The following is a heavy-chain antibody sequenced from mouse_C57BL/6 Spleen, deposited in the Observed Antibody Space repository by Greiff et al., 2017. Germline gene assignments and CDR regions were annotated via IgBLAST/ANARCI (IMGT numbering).Heavy chain of an antibody. J-gene: IGHJ1*03. V-gene: IGHV1-85*01. D-gene: IGHD1-1*01. CDR1: GYTFTSYD. CDR3: ARPYGSSYRHFDV. Sequence: QVQLQQSGPELVKPGASVKLSCKASGYTFTSYDINWVKQRPGQGLEWIGWIYPRDGSTKYNEKFKGKATLTVDTSSSTAYMELHSLTSEDSAVYFCARPYGSSYRHFDVWGTGTTVTVSS. CDR2: IYPRDGST.